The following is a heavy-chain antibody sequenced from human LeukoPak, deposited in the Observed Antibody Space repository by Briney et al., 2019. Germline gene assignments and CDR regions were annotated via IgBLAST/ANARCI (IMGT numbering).Heavy chain of an antibody. D-gene: IGHD3-22*01. V-gene: IGHV3-74*01. CDR3: ARDSSGYYPNFNY. CDR1: GFTFSSYW. CDR2: INSDGSST. Sequence: HAGGSLRLSCAASGFTFSSYWMHWVRQAPGKGLVWVSRINSDGSSTSYADSVKGRSTISRDNAKNTLYLQMNSLRAEDTAVYYCARDSSGYYPNFNYWGQGTLVTVSS. J-gene: IGHJ4*02.